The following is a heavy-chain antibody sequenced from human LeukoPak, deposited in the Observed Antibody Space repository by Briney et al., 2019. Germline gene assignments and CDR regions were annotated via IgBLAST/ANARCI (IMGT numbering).Heavy chain of an antibody. V-gene: IGHV3-48*01. Sequence: GRSLRLSCRTSGFIFSKFSMNWVRQAPGKGLEWVAYISDNGRTIYYADSVKGRFIISRDNAKDSVYLQMNSLRAEDTAVYYCARKGIDYKILTGFDPWGQGNLVTVSS. J-gene: IGHJ5*02. CDR3: ARKGIDYKILTGFDP. CDR2: ISDNGRTI. CDR1: GFIFSKFS. D-gene: IGHD3-9*01.